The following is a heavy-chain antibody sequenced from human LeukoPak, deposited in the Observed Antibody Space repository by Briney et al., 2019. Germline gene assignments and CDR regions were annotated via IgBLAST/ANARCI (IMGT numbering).Heavy chain of an antibody. V-gene: IGHV3-23*01. D-gene: IGHD3-16*02. CDR1: GFTFSSYA. CDR2: ISGSGGNT. CDR3: AKTVSGSHSYQGGDY. J-gene: IGHJ4*02. Sequence: GGSLRLSCAASGFTFSSYAMSWVRQAPGKGLEWVSAISGSGGNTYYADSVKGRFTMSRDNSKSTLYLQMNSLRAEDTAVYFRAKTVSGSHSYQGGDYWGQGTLVTVST.